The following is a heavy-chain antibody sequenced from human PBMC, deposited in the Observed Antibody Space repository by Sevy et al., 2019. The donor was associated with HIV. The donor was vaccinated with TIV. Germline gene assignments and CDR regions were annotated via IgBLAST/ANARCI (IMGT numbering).Heavy chain of an antibody. CDR1: GFTFSNSF. CDR3: GTGDAYDV. V-gene: IGHV3-15*06. Sequence: GGSLRLSCAASGFTFSNSFMSWARQAPGRGLEWVGRITRKIDGETTLYAAPVKGRFTISRDDSRNTMYLQMDSLKIEDTAVYYCGTGDAYDVSGQGTTVTVSS. CDR2: ITRKIDGETT. J-gene: IGHJ3*01. D-gene: IGHD7-27*01.